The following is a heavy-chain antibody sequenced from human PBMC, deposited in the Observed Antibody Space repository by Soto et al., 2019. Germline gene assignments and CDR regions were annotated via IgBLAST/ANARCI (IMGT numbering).Heavy chain of an antibody. CDR2: IYYSGST. Sequence: SETLSLTCDVSGGSSSENYWSWIRQYPGKGLEWIGYIYYSGSTNYNPSLKSRVTISVDASRSQFSLKLTSVTAADTALYYCAAGTLGAVWTTLDDWGQGTLVTVSS. CDR1: GGSSSENY. CDR3: AAGTLGAVWTTLDD. D-gene: IGHD1-1*01. V-gene: IGHV4-59*03. J-gene: IGHJ4*02.